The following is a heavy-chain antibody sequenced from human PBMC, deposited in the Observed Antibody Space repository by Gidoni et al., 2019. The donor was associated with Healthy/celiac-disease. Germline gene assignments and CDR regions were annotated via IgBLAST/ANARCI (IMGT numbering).Heavy chain of an antibody. J-gene: IGHJ1*01. CDR2: IYHSGGT. V-gene: IGHV4-4*02. CDR3: ARRVLLGGTVGYFQH. CDR1: GGSISLSNW. D-gene: IGHD6-19*01. Sequence: VQLQESGPGLVKPSATLSPTCALPGGSISLSNWWSWVRQPPGKGLEWIGEIYHSGGTNYNPSLKSRVTISVEKSKNQFSLKLSSVTAADTAVYYCARRVLLGGTVGYFQHWGQGTLVTVSS.